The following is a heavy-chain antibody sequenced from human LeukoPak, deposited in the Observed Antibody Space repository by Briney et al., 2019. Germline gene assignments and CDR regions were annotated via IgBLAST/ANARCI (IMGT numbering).Heavy chain of an antibody. CDR3: ARRDISSGWSFDY. Sequence: SETLSLTCTVSGGSISNYHWSWLPHPAGKGLEWVGQIHTSGSTNYNPPLKSRVSMSIDTTEDQVSLTIRSVTAADTAFYYCARRDISSGWSFDYWGQGTLVTVSS. J-gene: IGHJ4*02. V-gene: IGHV4-4*07. CDR2: IHTSGST. CDR1: GGSISNYH. D-gene: IGHD6-19*01.